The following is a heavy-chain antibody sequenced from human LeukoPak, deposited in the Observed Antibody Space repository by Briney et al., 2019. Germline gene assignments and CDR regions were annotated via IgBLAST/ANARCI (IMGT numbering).Heavy chain of an antibody. CDR3: AKGSTMVRGVIVSVWFDP. Sequence: SETLSLTCTVSGGSISSGGYYWSWIRQHPGKGLEWIGYIYYSGSTCYNPSLKSRVTISVDTSKNQFSLKLSSVTAADTAVYYCAKGSTMVRGVIVSVWFDPWGQGTLVTVSS. CDR2: IYYSGST. V-gene: IGHV4-31*03. D-gene: IGHD3-10*01. J-gene: IGHJ5*02. CDR1: GGSISSGGYY.